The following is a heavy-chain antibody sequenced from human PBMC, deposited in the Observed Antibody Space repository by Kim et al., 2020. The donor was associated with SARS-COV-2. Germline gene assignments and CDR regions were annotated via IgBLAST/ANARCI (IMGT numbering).Heavy chain of an antibody. Sequence: ADSVKGRFTISRDNSKNTLYLQMNSLRAEDTAVYYCAKDMDYGDYIFDFWGQGTLVTVSS. J-gene: IGHJ4*02. D-gene: IGHD4-17*01. CDR3: AKDMDYGDYIFDF. V-gene: IGHV3-30*02.